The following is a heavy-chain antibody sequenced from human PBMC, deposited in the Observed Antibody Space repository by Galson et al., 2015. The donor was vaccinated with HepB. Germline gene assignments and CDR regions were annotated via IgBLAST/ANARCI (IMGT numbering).Heavy chain of an antibody. J-gene: IGHJ6*03. Sequence: SVKVSCKASGGTFSSYAISWVRQAPGQGLEWMGGIIPIFGTANYAQKFQGRVTITADESTSTAYMELSSLRSEDTAVYYCASPDYYDSSGYYYYYMDVWGKGTTVTVSS. CDR2: IIPIFGTA. CDR1: GGTFSSYA. D-gene: IGHD3-22*01. CDR3: ASPDYYDSSGYYYYYMDV. V-gene: IGHV1-69*13.